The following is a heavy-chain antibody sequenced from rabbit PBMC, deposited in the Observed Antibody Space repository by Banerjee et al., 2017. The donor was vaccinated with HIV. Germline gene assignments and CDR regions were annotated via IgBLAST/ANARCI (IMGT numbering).Heavy chain of an antibody. CDR1: EFDLSRFG. J-gene: IGHJ4*01. CDR2: IDPVFGST. V-gene: IGHV1S7*01. Sequence: QSLKESGGGLVQPGGSLKLSCKASEFDLSRFGMSWVRQAPGKGLEWIGYIDPVFGSTYYASWVNGRFTISSHNAQNTLYLQLNSLTAADTATYFCARDYAGDAGYGYGPTYFNLWGQGTLVTVS. CDR3: ARDYAGDAGYGYGPTYFNL. D-gene: IGHD6-1*01.